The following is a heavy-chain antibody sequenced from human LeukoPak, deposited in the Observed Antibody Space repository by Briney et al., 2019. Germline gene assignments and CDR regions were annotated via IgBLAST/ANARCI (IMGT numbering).Heavy chain of an antibody. J-gene: IGHJ1*01. CDR2: ISSSSSSI. V-gene: IGHV3-21*01. CDR3: ARGGGSYVFQH. D-gene: IGHD1-26*01. Sequence: GGSLRLAWAASGFTFSSHSMNWVRQAAGKGLEWVSSISSSSSSIYSADSVKGRFTISRDNAKNSLYLQMNSLRVEDTAVYYCARGGGSYVFQHWGQGTLVTVSS. CDR1: GFTFSSHS.